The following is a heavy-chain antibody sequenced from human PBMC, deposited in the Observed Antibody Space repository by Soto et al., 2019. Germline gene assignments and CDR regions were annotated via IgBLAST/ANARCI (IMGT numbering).Heavy chain of an antibody. Sequence: SETLSLTCAVYGGSFSGYYWSWIRQPPGKGLEWIGEINHSGSTNYNPSLKSRVTISVDTSKNQFSLKLSSVTAADTAVYFCARDRLVGTTAWFDPWGPGTLVTVSS. V-gene: IGHV4-34*01. CDR2: INHSGST. D-gene: IGHD1-26*01. CDR3: ARDRLVGTTAWFDP. CDR1: GGSFSGYY. J-gene: IGHJ5*02.